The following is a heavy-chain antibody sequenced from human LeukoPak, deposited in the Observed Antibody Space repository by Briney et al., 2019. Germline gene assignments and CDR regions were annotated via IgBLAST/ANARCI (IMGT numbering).Heavy chain of an antibody. V-gene: IGHV3-30*04. D-gene: IGHD6-19*01. CDR1: GFTFSNYA. Sequence: PGRSLRLSCAASGFTFSNYAMTWVCQAPGKGLEWVAIISYVGSHKYYADSVKGRFTISRDNSRDILYLQMNSLRAEDTAVYYCARGGSYSSGWYPFDYWGQGTLVTVSS. CDR2: ISYVGSHK. J-gene: IGHJ4*02. CDR3: ARGGSYSSGWYPFDY.